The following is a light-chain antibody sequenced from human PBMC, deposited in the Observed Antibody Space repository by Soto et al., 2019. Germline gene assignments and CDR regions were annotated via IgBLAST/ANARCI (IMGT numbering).Light chain of an antibody. Sequence: EIVLTQSPGTLSLSPGERATHSCMASQSVSSYLAWYQQKPGQAPRLLIYGVSSRATGIPDRFSGSGSGTDFTLTISRLEPEDFAVYYCQQYVTSPLTFGGGTKVDIK. CDR3: QQYVTSPLT. V-gene: IGKV3-20*01. CDR1: QSVSSY. J-gene: IGKJ4*01. CDR2: GVS.